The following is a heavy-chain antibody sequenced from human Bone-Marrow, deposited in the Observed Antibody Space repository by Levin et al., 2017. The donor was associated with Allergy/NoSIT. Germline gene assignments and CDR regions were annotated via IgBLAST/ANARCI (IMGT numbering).Heavy chain of an antibody. CDR1: GFTFSNYA. CDR2: ISYDGSNK. Sequence: SCAASGFTFSNYAMNWVRQAPGKGLEWVAVISYDGSNKYYPDFVKGRFTISRDNSKNLLYLQMNSLRAEDTAVYYCARDGAYCSGGTCYSGGYFDHWGQGTLVTVSS. V-gene: IGHV3-30-3*01. D-gene: IGHD2-15*01. J-gene: IGHJ1*01. CDR3: ARDGAYCSGGTCYSGGYFDH.